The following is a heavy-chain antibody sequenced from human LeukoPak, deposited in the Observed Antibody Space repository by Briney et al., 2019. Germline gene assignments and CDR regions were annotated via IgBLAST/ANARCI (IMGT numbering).Heavy chain of an antibody. J-gene: IGHJ4*02. CDR3: ARRQGCSSTSCPPDS. D-gene: IGHD2-2*01. Sequence: GESLKISCQGSGYSFATYWIGWVRQMPGKGLEWMGIIYPGDSDTRYSPSFQGQVTISADKSINTAYLQWSSLKASDTAMYYWARRQGCSSTSCPPDSWGQGTLVTVSS. V-gene: IGHV5-51*01. CDR2: IYPGDSDT. CDR1: GYSFATYW.